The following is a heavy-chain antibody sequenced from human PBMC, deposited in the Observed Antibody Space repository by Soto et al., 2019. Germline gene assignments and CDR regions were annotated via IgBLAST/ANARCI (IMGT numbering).Heavy chain of an antibody. Sequence: GGSLRLSCAASGFTFTNFAMTWVRQAPGKGLEWIGVISGTGDNTNNADSVKGRFTISADNSMNTAFLQRNSLRAEDTALYYCAKRYCSSTRCCFDSWGQGTLVTVSS. D-gene: IGHD2-2*01. CDR2: ISGTGDNT. V-gene: IGHV3-23*01. CDR3: AKRYCSSTRCCFDS. J-gene: IGHJ4*02. CDR1: GFTFTNFA.